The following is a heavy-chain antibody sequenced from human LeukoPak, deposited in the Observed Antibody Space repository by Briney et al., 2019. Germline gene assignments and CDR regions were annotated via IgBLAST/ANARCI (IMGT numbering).Heavy chain of an antibody. V-gene: IGHV3-21*01. D-gene: IGHD3-22*01. Sequence: KPGGSLRLSCAASGFTFSSYSMNWVRQAPGKGLEWVSSISSSSSYIYYADSVKGRFTISRDNAKNSLYLQMNSLRAEDTAVYYCAEAYYYDSSGYATDDWGQGTLVTVSS. J-gene: IGHJ4*02. CDR2: ISSSSSYI. CDR1: GFTFSSYS. CDR3: AEAYYYDSSGYATDD.